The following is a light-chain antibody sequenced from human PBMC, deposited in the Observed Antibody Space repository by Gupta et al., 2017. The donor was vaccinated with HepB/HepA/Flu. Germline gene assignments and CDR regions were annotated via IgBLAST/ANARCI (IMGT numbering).Light chain of an antibody. J-gene: IGKJ2*01. Sequence: RVTISCRPSQSTSIYFHCYQQKVGKAPKLLMFGVSDLQSGVPSRFSGSRSGTDFTLTISRLQPEEFAIYYCLQSDSAPMTYGQGTKMDIK. V-gene: IGKV1-39*01. CDR2: GVS. CDR3: LQSDSAPMT. CDR1: QSTSIY.